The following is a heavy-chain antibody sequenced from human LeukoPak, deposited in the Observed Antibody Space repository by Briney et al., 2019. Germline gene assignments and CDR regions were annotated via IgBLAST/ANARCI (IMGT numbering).Heavy chain of an antibody. D-gene: IGHD3-22*01. Sequence: ESGPALVKPTQTLTLTCTFSGFSLPTSGMCVSWIRQPPVKALEWLALIYWDDNKRYSPSLKSRLTITKDTSKTQVVLTMTNMDPVDTATYYCAHRGYYYDSSGYRSFDYWGQGTLVTVSS. CDR3: AHRGYYYDSSGYRSFDY. V-gene: IGHV2-5*08. CDR1: GFSLPTSGMC. J-gene: IGHJ4*02. CDR2: IYWDDNK.